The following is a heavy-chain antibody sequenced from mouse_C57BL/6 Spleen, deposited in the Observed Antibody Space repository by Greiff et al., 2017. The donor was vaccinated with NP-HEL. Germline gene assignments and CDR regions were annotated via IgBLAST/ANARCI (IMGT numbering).Heavy chain of an antibody. CDR1: GYAFSSSW. Sequence: VKLMESGPELVKPGASVKISCKASGYAFSSSWMNWVKQRPGKGLEWIGRIYPGDGDTNYNGKFKGKATLTADKSSSTAYMQLSSLTSEDSAVYFCARWAWDGGAMDDWGQGTSVTVSS. CDR3: ARWAWDGGAMDD. CDR2: IYPGDGDT. J-gene: IGHJ4*01. D-gene: IGHD4-1*01. V-gene: IGHV1-82*01.